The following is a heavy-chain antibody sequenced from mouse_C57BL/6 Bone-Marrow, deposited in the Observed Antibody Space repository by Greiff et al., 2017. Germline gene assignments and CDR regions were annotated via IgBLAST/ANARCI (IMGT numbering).Heavy chain of an antibody. D-gene: IGHD5-5*01. J-gene: IGHJ2*01. Sequence: VQLKESGGGLVKPGGSLKLSCAASGFTFSSYAMSWVRQTPEKRLEWVATISDGGSYTSYPDNVKGRFTISRDNAKNNLYLQMSHLKSEDTAMYYCARLILPRNYYFDYWGQGTTLTVSS. CDR3: ARLILPRNYYFDY. V-gene: IGHV5-4*01. CDR1: GFTFSSYA. CDR2: ISDGGSYT.